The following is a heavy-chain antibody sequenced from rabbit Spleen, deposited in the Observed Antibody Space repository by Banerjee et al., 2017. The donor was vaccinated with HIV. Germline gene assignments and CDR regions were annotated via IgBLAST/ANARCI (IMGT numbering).Heavy chain of an antibody. D-gene: IGHD1-1*01. V-gene: IGHV1S40*01. CDR3: ARDTSSSFSSYGMDL. Sequence: QSLEESGGDLVKPGGTLTLTCKVSGFSFSSNWICWVRQAPGKGLEWIACIEGGSSSFTYFASWAKGRFTISKTSSTTVTLQMTSLTAADTATYFCARDTSSSFSSYGMDLWGPGTLVTVS. J-gene: IGHJ6*01. CDR1: GFSFSSNW. CDR2: IEGGSSSFT.